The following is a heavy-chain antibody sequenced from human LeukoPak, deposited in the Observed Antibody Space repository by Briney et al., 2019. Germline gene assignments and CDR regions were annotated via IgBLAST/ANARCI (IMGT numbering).Heavy chain of an antibody. CDR3: AVGSSIAAAEPYFQH. CDR2: IKQDGSEK. D-gene: IGHD6-13*01. V-gene: IGHV3-7*01. Sequence: PGGSLRLSRAASGVTLSSYWMSWVRQAPGKGLEWVANIKQDGSEKYYVDSVKGRFTISRDNAKNSLYLQMNSLRAEDTAVYYCAVGSSIAAAEPYFQHWGQGTLVTVSS. J-gene: IGHJ1*01. CDR1: GVTLSSYW.